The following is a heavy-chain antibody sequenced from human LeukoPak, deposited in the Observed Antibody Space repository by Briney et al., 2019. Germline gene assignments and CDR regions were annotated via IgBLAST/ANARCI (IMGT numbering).Heavy chain of an antibody. J-gene: IGHJ4*02. V-gene: IGHV4-59*08. CDR3: ARHNGGNGLV. Sequence: SETLSLTCTVSGGSISSYYWSWIRQPPGKGLEWIGYIYYSGSTNYNPSLKSRVTISVDTSKNQFSPKLSSVTAADTAVYYCARHNGGNGLVWGQGTLVTVSS. CDR1: GGSISSYY. CDR2: IYYSGST. D-gene: IGHD4-23*01.